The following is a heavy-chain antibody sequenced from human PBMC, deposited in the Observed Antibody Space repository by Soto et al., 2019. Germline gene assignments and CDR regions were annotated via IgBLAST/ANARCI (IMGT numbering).Heavy chain of an antibody. V-gene: IGHV4-31*03. CDR3: ARRGGYDYSGLVFHV. D-gene: IGHD3-22*01. J-gene: IGHJ3*01. Sequence: SETLSLTCTVAGGYIKSGCYHWSWIRQHPVKGLEWIGYIFSSGSTYYNPSLRGRATISADTSKQLFSLNLHSVTAADTAVYYGARRGGYDYSGLVFHVWGQGTMVTVSS. CDR2: IFSSGST. CDR1: GGYIKSGCYH.